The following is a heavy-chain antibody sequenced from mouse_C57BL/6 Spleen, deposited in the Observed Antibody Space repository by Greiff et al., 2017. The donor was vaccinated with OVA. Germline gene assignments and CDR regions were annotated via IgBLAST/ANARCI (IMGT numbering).Heavy chain of an antibody. CDR3: ARRCSGRYAMGC. CDR2: ILPGSGST. J-gene: IGHJ4*01. Sequence: QVQLQQSGAELMKPGASVKLSCKATGYTFTGYWIEWVKQRPGHGLEWIGEILPGSGSTNYNEKFKGKATLTADTSSNTAYMQLSSLTTEDSAIYSWARRCSGRYAMGCWGQGTSVTVSS. CDR1: GYTFTGYW. D-gene: IGHD3-2*02. V-gene: IGHV1-9*01.